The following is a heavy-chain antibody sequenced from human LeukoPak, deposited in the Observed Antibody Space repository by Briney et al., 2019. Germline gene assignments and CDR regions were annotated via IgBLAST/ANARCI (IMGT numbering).Heavy chain of an antibody. CDR3: ARVGKVGRIRKNYYYYYYMDV. CDR1: GGTFSSYA. D-gene: IGHD1-14*01. V-gene: IGHV1-69*01. Sequence: SVKVSCKASGGTFSSYAISWVRQAPGQGLEWMGGIIPIFGTANYAQKFQGRVTITADESTSTAYMELSRLRSDDTAVYYCARVGKVGRIRKNYYYYYYMDVWGKGTTVTVSS. J-gene: IGHJ6*03. CDR2: IIPIFGTA.